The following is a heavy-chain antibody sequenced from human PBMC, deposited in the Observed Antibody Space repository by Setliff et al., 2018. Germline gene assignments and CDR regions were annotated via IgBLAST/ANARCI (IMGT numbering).Heavy chain of an antibody. Sequence: SETLSLTCTVSGDSISGYYWSWIQQPPGKGLEYIGYIYYNGNTNYNPSLKSRVTISVDTSKNQLSLKLNSVTAADTAVYYCARQIDYGDFQYFDYWGQGTLVTVSS. J-gene: IGHJ4*02. V-gene: IGHV4-59*08. D-gene: IGHD4-17*01. CDR3: ARQIDYGDFQYFDY. CDR1: GDSISGYY. CDR2: IYYNGNT.